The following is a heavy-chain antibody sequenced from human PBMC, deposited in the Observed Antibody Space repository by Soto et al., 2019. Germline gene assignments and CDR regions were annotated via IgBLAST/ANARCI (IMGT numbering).Heavy chain of an antibody. V-gene: IGHV1-2*02. J-gene: IGHJ4*02. CDR3: ARLRLPIRHCHGGSGYSYFES. Sequence: ASVNVSFKASGYTFTGYYMHWVRQAPGQWLELMGWINPNSGGTNYAQKFQGGVTMTRDTSISTADMELSRLRSDDKAVYYCARLRLPIRHCHGGSGYSYFESWGQGTLVPVSS. CDR2: INPNSGGT. D-gene: IGHD2-15*01. CDR1: GYTFTGYY.